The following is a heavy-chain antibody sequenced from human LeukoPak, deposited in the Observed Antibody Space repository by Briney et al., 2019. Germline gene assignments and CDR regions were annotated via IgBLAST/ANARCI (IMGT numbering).Heavy chain of an antibody. CDR3: AKAWELLDYYFDY. CDR2: ISGSGGST. V-gene: IGHV3-23*01. CDR1: GFTFSSYA. D-gene: IGHD1-26*01. Sequence: GALRLSCAASGFTFSSYAMSWVRQAPGKGLEWVSAISGSGGSTYYADSVKGRFTISRDNSKNTLYLQMNSLRAEDTAVYYCAKAWELLDYYFDYWGQGTLVTVSS. J-gene: IGHJ4*02.